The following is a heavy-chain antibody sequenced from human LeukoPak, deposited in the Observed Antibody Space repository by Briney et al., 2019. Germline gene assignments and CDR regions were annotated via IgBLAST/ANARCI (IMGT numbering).Heavy chain of an antibody. D-gene: IGHD3-22*01. Sequence: GGSLRLSCAASGFTFSSYAMSWVRQAPGKGLEWVSAISGSGGSTYYADSVKGRFTISRDNSKNTLYLQMNSLRAEDTAVYYCAKDRTTSGYYYDSSGSELDYWGQGTLVTVSS. CDR2: ISGSGGST. J-gene: IGHJ4*02. CDR1: GFTFSSYA. CDR3: AKDRTTSGYYYDSSGSELDY. V-gene: IGHV3-23*01.